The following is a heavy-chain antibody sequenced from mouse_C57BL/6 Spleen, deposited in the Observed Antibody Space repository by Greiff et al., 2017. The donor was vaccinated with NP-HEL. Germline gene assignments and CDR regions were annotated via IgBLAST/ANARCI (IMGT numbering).Heavy chain of an antibody. CDR3: ARGGWGNYVDWYFDV. J-gene: IGHJ1*03. V-gene: IGHV1-59*01. Sequence: QVQLQQPGAELVRPGTSVKLSCKASGYTFTSYWMHWVKQRPGQGLEWIGVIDPSDSYPNYNQKFKGKATLTVDTSSSTAYMQLSSLTSEDSAVYYCARGGWGNYVDWYFDVWGTGTTVTVSS. CDR2: IDPSDSYP. CDR1: GYTFTSYW. D-gene: IGHD2-1*01.